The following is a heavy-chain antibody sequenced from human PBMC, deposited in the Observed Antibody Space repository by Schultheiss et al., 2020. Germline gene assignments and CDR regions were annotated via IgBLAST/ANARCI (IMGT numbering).Heavy chain of an antibody. CDR1: GFTFSSYS. D-gene: IGHD1-26*01. CDR3: AEGGWGATLH. V-gene: IGHV3-7*01. CDR2: IKDDGSTT. Sequence: GGSLRLSCSASGFTFSSYSMNWVRQAAGKGLEWVANIKDDGSTTYYVDSVKGRFIISRDNAKNSLYLQMNSLRAEDTAVYYCAEGGWGATLHWGQGTLVTVSS. J-gene: IGHJ4*02.